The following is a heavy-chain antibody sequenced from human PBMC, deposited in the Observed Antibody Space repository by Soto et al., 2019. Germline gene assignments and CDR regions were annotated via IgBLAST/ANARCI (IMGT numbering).Heavy chain of an antibody. CDR1: GFTAGINY. J-gene: IGHJ4*02. CDR3: ACDTYGDYTR. D-gene: IGHD4-17*01. Sequence: DVQLVESGGGLIQPGASLKLSCVVSGFTAGINYMSWVRQAPGKGLEWVSVIYSGSGGSTYYADSVKGRFTISRDTSKNTLYLQMNSLRADDTAVYYCACDTYGDYTRWGQGTLVTVSS. V-gene: IGHV3-53*01. CDR2: IYSGSGGST.